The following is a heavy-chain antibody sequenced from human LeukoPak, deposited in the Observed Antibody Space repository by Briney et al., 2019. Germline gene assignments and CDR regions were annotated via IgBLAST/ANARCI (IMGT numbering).Heavy chain of an antibody. CDR1: GFTFSKYW. CDR3: ETKQWLPPQRDT. Sequence: GGSLRLSCAAYGFTFSKYWMIWVRQAPGKGLESVSRINTDGTVTTYADSVKGRFTVSRDNAENTMFLQMNSVRDEDTAVYYCETKQWLPPQRDTWGQGTPVTVSS. CDR2: INTDGTVT. D-gene: IGHD6-19*01. V-gene: IGHV3-74*01. J-gene: IGHJ5*02.